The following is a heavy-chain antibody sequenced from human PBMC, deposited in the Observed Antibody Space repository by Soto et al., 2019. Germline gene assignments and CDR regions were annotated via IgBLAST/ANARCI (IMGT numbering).Heavy chain of an antibody. CDR2: IYYSGST. V-gene: IGHV4-31*03. Sequence: QVQLQESGPGLVKPSQTLSLTCTVSGGSISSGGYYWSWIRQHPGKGLEWIGYIYYSGSTYYNPSLMHRVTISVDTSKNQFSVKLSVVPAADTGVYYCVIVECTMVRGLHLYYMDVWGKGTTVTVS. J-gene: IGHJ6*03. D-gene: IGHD3-10*01. CDR3: VIVECTMVRGLHLYYMDV. CDR1: GGSISSGGYY.